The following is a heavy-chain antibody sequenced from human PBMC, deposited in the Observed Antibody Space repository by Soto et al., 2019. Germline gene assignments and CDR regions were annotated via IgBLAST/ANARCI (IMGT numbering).Heavy chain of an antibody. CDR2: IYYSGST. Sequence: QLQLQQSGPGLVKPSETLSLTCTVSGGSISSSSYYWVWIRQPPGKGLEWIGSIYYSGSTYYNPSIMSRVTISVDTSKNQFSLKLISVTAADTAVYYCARAVFSSSSEPYYFDYWGQGTLVTVSS. V-gene: IGHV4-39*01. CDR3: ARAVFSSSSEPYYFDY. CDR1: GGSISSSSYY. D-gene: IGHD6-6*01. J-gene: IGHJ4*02.